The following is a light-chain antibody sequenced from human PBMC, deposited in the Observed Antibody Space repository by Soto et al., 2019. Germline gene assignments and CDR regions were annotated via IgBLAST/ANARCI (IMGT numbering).Light chain of an antibody. CDR2: DVS. V-gene: IGLV2-18*02. J-gene: IGLJ1*01. CDR3: SSYTTSNTYV. Sequence: QSALTQPPSVSGSPGQSVAISCNGTSSDVGSNNRVSWYQQPPGSAPKLIIYDVSNRPSGIPDRFSGSKSANTASLTISGLQTEDEADYYCSSYTTSNTYVFGTGTKLTVL. CDR1: SSDVGSNNR.